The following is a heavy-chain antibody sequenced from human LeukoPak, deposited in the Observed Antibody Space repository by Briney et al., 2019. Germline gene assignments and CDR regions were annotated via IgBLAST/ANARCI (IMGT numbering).Heavy chain of an antibody. Sequence: GGSLRLSCAASGFTFSSYWMSWVRQAPGKGLEWVANIKQDGSEKYYVDSVKGRFTISRDNAKNSLYLQMNSLRAEDTAVYYCARRSIAAAGTTYPRASSPFDYWGQGTLVTVSS. D-gene: IGHD6-13*01. CDR1: GFTFSSYW. CDR2: IKQDGSEK. CDR3: ARRSIAAAGTTYPRASSPFDY. V-gene: IGHV3-7*01. J-gene: IGHJ4*02.